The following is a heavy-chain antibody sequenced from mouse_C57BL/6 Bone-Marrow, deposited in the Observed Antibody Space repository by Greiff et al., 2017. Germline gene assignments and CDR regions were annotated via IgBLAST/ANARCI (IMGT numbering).Heavy chain of an antibody. Sequence: VQLKQSGPELVKPGASVKIPCKASGYTFTDYNMDWVKQSHGKSLEWIGDINPNNGGTIYNQKFKGKATLTVDKSSSTAYMELRSLTSEDTAVYYCARRLITTVVAFDYWGQGTTLTGSS. D-gene: IGHD1-1*01. J-gene: IGHJ2*01. CDR3: ARRLITTVVAFDY. V-gene: IGHV1-18*01. CDR2: INPNNGGT. CDR1: GYTFTDYN.